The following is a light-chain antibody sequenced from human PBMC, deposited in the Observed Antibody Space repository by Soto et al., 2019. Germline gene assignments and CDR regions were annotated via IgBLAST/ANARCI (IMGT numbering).Light chain of an antibody. Sequence: QSVLTQPRSVSGSPGQSVTICCTLTSSDVGGYNYVSWYQQYSGKAPKVMIYDVSKRPSGVPDRFSGSKSGNTASLTISGLQAEDEADYYCCSYAASNTFVFGTGTKVTVL. V-gene: IGLV2-11*01. CDR2: DVS. CDR1: SSDVGGYNY. CDR3: CSYAASNTFV. J-gene: IGLJ1*01.